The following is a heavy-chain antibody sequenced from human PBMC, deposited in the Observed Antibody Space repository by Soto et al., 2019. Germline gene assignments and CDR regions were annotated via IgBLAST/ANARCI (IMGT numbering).Heavy chain of an antibody. CDR2: FDPEDGET. V-gene: IGHV1-24*01. Sequence: GASVKVSCKVSGYSLSELSMHWVRQAPGRGLEWMGGFDPEDGETIHAQQFRGRVTMTTDTSTSTAYLELRSLTSDDTAVYFCTKDAAGGYYYIFNGNFFDPWGQGTLVTV. CDR1: GYSLSELS. D-gene: IGHD3-22*01. J-gene: IGHJ5*02. CDR3: TKDAAGGYYYIFNGNFFDP.